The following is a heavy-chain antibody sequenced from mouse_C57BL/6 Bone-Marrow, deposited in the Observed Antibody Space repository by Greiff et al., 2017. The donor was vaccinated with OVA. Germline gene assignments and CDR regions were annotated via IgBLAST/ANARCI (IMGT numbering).Heavy chain of an antibody. CDR3: ARGDSHWYFDV. CDR2: SRNKANDYTT. CDR1: GFTFSDFY. V-gene: IGHV7-1*01. Sequence: EVQLVESGGGLVQSGRSLRLSCATSGFTFSDFYMEWVRQAPGKGLEWIAASRNKANDYTTEYSASVKGRFIVSRDTSQSILYLQMNALRAEDTAIYYCARGDSHWYFDVWGTGTTVTVSS. J-gene: IGHJ1*03. D-gene: IGHD6-1*01.